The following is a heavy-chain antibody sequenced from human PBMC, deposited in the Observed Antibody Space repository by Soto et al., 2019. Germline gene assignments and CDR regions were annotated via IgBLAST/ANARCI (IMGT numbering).Heavy chain of an antibody. J-gene: IGHJ6*02. CDR3: ASWKKPYYYYGMDV. Sequence: GASVKVSCKASGGTFSSYAISWVRQAPGQGLEWMGGIIPIFGTANYAQKFQGRVTITADESTSTAYMELSSLRSEDTAVYYCASWKKPYYYYGMDVWGQGTTVTVSS. V-gene: IGHV1-69*13. D-gene: IGHD1-1*01. CDR1: GGTFSSYA. CDR2: IIPIFGTA.